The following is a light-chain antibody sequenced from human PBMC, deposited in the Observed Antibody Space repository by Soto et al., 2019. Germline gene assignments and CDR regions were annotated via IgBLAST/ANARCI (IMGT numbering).Light chain of an antibody. CDR1: QSISSY. V-gene: IGKV1-39*01. Sequence: DIQMTQSPSSLSASVGDRVTITCRASQSISSYLNWYQQKPGKAPKLLIYAASSLQGGVPSRFSGSGSGTDFTLTISSLQPEDFATYYCQQSYSTPRTFGLGTKVDIK. J-gene: IGKJ3*01. CDR3: QQSYSTPRT. CDR2: AAS.